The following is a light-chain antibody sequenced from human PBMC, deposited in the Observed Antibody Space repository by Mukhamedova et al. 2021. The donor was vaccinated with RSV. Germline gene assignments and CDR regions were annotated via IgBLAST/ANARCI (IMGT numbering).Light chain of an antibody. Sequence: TWGASQSISSWLAWYQQKPGKAPKLLIYKASSLESGVPSRFSGSGSGTEFTLTISSLQPDDFAVYYCQQRSNWPPLTFGQGTRLEIK. CDR3: QQRSNWPPLT. V-gene: IGKV1-5*03. J-gene: IGKJ5*01. CDR1: QSISSW. CDR2: KAS.